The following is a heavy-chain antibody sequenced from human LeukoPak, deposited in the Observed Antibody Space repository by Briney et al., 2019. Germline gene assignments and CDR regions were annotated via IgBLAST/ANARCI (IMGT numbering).Heavy chain of an antibody. CDR2: ISGSGGST. J-gene: IGHJ4*02. D-gene: IGHD3-3*01. CDR3: AKDGGITIFGVVIPFDY. V-gene: IGHV3-23*01. CDR1: GFTFSGYA. Sequence: PGGSLRLSCAASGFTFSGYAMSWVRQAPGKGLEWVSAISGSGGSTYYADSVKGRFTISRDNSKNTLYLQMNSLRAEDTAVYYCAKDGGITIFGVVIPFDYWGQGTLVTVSS.